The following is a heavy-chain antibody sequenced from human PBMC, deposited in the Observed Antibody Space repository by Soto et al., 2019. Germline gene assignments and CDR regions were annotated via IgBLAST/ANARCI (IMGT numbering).Heavy chain of an antibody. Sequence: EVQMLESGGGLVQPGGSLRLSCAASGFIFSDYAMSWVRQAPGKGLEWVAGMGGANGDTYYAESVRGRFAISRDNSKSTLFLQMNSRRAEDTAVYFCAKDRVDHNSVWDPFDIWGQGTLVTVSS. J-gene: IGHJ3*02. V-gene: IGHV3-23*01. CDR1: GFIFSDYA. D-gene: IGHD2-15*01. CDR3: AKDRVDHNSVWDPFDI. CDR2: MGGANGDT.